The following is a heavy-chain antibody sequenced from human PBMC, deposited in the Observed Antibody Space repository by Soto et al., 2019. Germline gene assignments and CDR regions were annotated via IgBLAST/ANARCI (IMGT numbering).Heavy chain of an antibody. V-gene: IGHV3-21*01. CDR1: GFTFSSYG. CDR3: ARDPPQIRAFDL. Sequence: GGSLRLCCAASGFTFSSYGMHWVRQAPGKGLEWVSSIDSGGSNKSYAESVKGRLTVSRDNTKNSLYLQMNSLRDEGTAVYYCARDPPQIRAFDLWGQGTMVTVSS. CDR2: IDSGGSNK. J-gene: IGHJ3*01.